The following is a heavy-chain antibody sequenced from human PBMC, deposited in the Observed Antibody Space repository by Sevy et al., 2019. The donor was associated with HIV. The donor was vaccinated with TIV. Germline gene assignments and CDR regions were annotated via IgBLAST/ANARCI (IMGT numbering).Heavy chain of an antibody. D-gene: IGHD2-8*01. V-gene: IGHV3-23*01. CDR1: GFTFSKYS. J-gene: IGHJ4*02. CDR2: LSFGCGEI. CDR3: AREGCTKPHDY. Sequence: GSLRLSCAASGFTFSKYSMSWVRQPPGKGLEWVSTLSFGCGEINYADSVKGRFTISRDNSKSPVYLQMNNLGPEDTAVYYCAREGCTKPHDYWGQGTLVTVSS.